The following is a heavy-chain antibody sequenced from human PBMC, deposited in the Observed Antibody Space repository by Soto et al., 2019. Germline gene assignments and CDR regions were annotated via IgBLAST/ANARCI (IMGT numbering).Heavy chain of an antibody. J-gene: IGHJ5*02. CDR1: GGSIRSYY. V-gene: IGHV4-59*01. Sequence: SEPRSLTCTVSGGSIRSYYWTWIRQPPGKGLERLGYISDTGSTNYSPSLKSRVTMSLDTSKNQFSLKLTSVTAADTAVYYCTREQSDDNDFDPSAQGTLVPVSS. CDR2: ISDTGST. CDR3: TREQSDDNDFDP. D-gene: IGHD1-1*01.